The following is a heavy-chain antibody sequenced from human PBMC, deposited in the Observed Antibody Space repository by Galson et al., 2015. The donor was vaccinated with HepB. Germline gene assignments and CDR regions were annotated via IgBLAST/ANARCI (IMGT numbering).Heavy chain of an antibody. CDR1: GSSFSGYH. CDR3: ARYNSYTSGWPGDYDYSLDA. CDR2: INHRGCT. Sequence: ETLSLTCAVSGSSFSGYHWNWIRQSPGKGLQWLGEINHRGCTDYNPSLRGRLTISADTAKKQFSLKLTSVTASDTAVYYCARYNSYTSGWPGDYDYSLDAWGQGTAVSVS. D-gene: IGHD4-17*01. V-gene: IGHV4-34*01. J-gene: IGHJ6*02.